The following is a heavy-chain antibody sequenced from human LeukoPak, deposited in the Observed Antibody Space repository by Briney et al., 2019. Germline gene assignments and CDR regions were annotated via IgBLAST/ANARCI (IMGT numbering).Heavy chain of an antibody. CDR1: GGSISSRDYY. V-gene: IGHV4-30-4*01. CDR3: ARPYYYDSRIDP. CDR2: MYDSGST. J-gene: IGHJ5*02. D-gene: IGHD3-22*01. Sequence: PAETLSLTCTVSGGSISSRDYYWSWIRQPPGKGLEWIGYMYDSGSTYYNPSLKSRATISVDTSKNQLSLKLTSVTAADTAVYYCARPYYYDSRIDPWGQGTLVTVSS.